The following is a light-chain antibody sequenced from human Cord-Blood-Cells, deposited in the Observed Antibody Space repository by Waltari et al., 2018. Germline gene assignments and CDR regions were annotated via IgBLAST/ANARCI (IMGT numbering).Light chain of an antibody. J-gene: IGKJ1*01. Sequence: DIVMTQTPLSLSVTPGQPASISCTSSQHLLHSDGKTYLHRYLQQPGQSPQLLIYEVSGRCSGVPDRFSGSGSGTDITLKIGGVEAEDVGVYYGVQGIHLPWTVGQGTKVEIK. V-gene: IGKV2-29*02. CDR1: QHLLHSDGKTY. CDR3: VQGIHLPWT. CDR2: EVS.